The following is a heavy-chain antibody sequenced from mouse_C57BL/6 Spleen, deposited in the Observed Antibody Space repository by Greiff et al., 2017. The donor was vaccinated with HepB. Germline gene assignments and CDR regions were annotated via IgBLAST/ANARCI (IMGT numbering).Heavy chain of an antibody. Sequence: VQLQQSGTELVKPGASVKLSCKASGYTFNSYWMHWVKQRPGQGLEWIGNINPSNGGTNYNEKFKSKATLTVDKSSSTAYMQLSSLTSEDSAVYYCARSPGVYAMDYWGQGTSVTVSS. CDR1: GYTFNSYW. CDR3: ARSPGVYAMDY. J-gene: IGHJ4*01. V-gene: IGHV1-53*01. CDR2: INPSNGGT.